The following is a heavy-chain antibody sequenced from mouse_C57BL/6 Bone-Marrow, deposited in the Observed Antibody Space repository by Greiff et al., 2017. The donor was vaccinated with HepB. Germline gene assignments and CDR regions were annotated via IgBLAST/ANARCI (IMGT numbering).Heavy chain of an antibody. CDR3: ARVRDYVAY. J-gene: IGHJ3*01. D-gene: IGHD2-4*01. Sequence: VQLQESGAELARPGASVKLSCKASGYTFTSYGISWVKQRTGQGLEWIGEIYPRSGNTYYNEKFKGKATLTADKSSSTAYMEPRSLTSEDSAVYFCARVRDYVAYWGQGTLVTVSA. CDR1: GYTFTSYG. CDR2: IYPRSGNT. V-gene: IGHV1-81*01.